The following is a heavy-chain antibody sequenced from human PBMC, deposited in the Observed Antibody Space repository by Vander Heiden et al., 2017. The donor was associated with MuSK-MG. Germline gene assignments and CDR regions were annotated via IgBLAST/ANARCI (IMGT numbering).Heavy chain of an antibody. D-gene: IGHD3-10*01. J-gene: IGHJ4*02. CDR2: IYPGDSDT. V-gene: IGHV5-51*03. CDR3: ARNGGGYDS. CDR1: GYSFNTYW. Sequence: GQSGAALKKPGESLKISCRGSGYSFNTYWVAWVRQMPGKGLEWMGNIYPGDSDTTYSPSFQGQVTISADRSTSTAYLQWSSLQASDSAMYYCARNGGGYDSWGQGTRVTVSS.